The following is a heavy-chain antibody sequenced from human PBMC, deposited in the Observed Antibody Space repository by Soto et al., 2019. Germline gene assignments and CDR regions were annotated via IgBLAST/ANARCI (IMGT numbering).Heavy chain of an antibody. CDR2: ISSDGKNK. CDR3: ARDQDSAMIT. V-gene: IGHV3-30*04. Sequence: QVHLVESGGGVVQPGRSLRLSCGASGFTFMNYAMHWVRQAPGKGLEWVTIISSDGKNKYYADSVKGRFTISRDNSKNTLYLQMNSLSVEDTAIYYCARDQDSAMITWGQGTLVTVSS. J-gene: IGHJ4*02. D-gene: IGHD5-18*01. CDR1: GFTFMNYA.